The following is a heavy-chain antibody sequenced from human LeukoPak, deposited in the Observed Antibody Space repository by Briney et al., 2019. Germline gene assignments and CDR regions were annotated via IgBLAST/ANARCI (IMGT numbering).Heavy chain of an antibody. D-gene: IGHD4-23*01. V-gene: IGHV3-30-3*01. Sequence: GGSLRLSCVASGFTFSSYALHWVRQAPGKGLEWVAVISYDGSKKYYADSVKGRFTISRDNSKNTLYLQMNSLRAEDTAVYYCARGSGYGGNAYYFDYWGQGTLVTVSS. J-gene: IGHJ4*02. CDR1: GFTFSSYA. CDR2: ISYDGSKK. CDR3: ARGSGYGGNAYYFDY.